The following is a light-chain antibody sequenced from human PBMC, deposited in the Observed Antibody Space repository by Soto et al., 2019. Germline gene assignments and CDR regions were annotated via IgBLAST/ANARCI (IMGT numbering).Light chain of an antibody. CDR3: QHSYTFPWT. Sequence: DIQVTQSPSSVSASVGDRVTITCRASQGISTWLTWYQQKPGKAPKLLISAASSLKSGVPSRFSGSGSATDFTLTVSSLQPEDFATDYGQHSYTFPWTFGQGTKVEIK. J-gene: IGKJ1*01. CDR2: AAS. V-gene: IGKV1D-12*01. CDR1: QGISTW.